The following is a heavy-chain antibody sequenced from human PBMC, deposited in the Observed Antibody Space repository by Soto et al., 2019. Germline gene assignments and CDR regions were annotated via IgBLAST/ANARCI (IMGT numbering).Heavy chain of an antibody. J-gene: IGHJ6*02. V-gene: IGHV3-21*01. D-gene: IGHD3-9*01. Sequence: VGSLRLSCAASGFTFSSYSMNWVRQAPGKGLEWVSSISSSSSYIYYADSVKGRFTISRDNAKNSLYLQMNSLRAEDTAVYYCARIGLRYFDWLESSSMDVWGQGTTVTVSS. CDR3: ARIGLRYFDWLESSSMDV. CDR1: GFTFSSYS. CDR2: ISSSSSYI.